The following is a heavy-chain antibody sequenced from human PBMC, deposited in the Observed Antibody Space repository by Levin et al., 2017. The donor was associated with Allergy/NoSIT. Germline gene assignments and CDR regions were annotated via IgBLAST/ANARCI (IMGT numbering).Heavy chain of an antibody. CDR1: GFTFSSYA. J-gene: IGHJ4*02. Sequence: GESLKISCAASGFTFSSYAMHWVRQAPGKGLEWVAVISYDGSNKYYADSVKGRFTISRDNSKNTLYLQMNSLRAEDTAVYYCARDGLGTFGELLHSDYWGQGTLVTVSS. CDR2: ISYDGSNK. V-gene: IGHV3-30-3*01. D-gene: IGHD3-10*01. CDR3: ARDGLGTFGELLHSDY.